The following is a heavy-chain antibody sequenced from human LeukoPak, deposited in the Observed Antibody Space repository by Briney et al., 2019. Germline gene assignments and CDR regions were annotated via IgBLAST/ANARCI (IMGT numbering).Heavy chain of an antibody. CDR1: GGSISSSNYY. CDR2: IYYSGSA. J-gene: IGHJ4*02. V-gene: IGHV4-39*01. CDR3: ALRYFDRDY. D-gene: IGHD3-9*01. Sequence: SETLSLTCTVSGGSISSSNYYWVWIRQPPGKGLEWVGSIYYSGSAYYNPSLKSRVTISVDTSKNQFSLKLSSVTAADTAVYYCALRYFDRDYWGQGTLVTVSS.